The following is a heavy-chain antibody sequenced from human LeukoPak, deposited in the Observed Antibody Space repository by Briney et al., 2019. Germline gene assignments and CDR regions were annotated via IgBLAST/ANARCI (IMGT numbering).Heavy chain of an antibody. D-gene: IGHD5-12*01. CDR2: IIPIFGTA. J-gene: IGHJ4*02. Sequence: GASVKVSCKASGYTFTGYYMHWVRQAPGQGLEWMGGIIPIFGTANYAQKFQGRVTITTDESTSTAYMELSSLRSEDTAVYYCARGRGYSGYDFFDPYYFDYWGQGTLVTVSS. V-gene: IGHV1-69*05. CDR1: GYTFTGYY. CDR3: ARGRGYSGYDFFDPYYFDY.